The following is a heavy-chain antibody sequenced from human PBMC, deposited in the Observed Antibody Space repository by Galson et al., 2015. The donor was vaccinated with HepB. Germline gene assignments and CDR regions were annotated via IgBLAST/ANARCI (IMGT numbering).Heavy chain of an antibody. CDR1: GFTFSSYA. CDR2: ISGSGGST. V-gene: IGHV3-23*01. D-gene: IGHD3-22*01. Sequence: SLRLSCAASGFTFSSYAMSWVRQAPGKGLEWVSAISGSGGSTYYADSVKGRFTISRDNSKNTLYLQMNSLRAEDTAVYYCATLEYYDSSGYCHWGQGTLVTVSS. J-gene: IGHJ4*02. CDR3: ATLEYYDSSGYCH.